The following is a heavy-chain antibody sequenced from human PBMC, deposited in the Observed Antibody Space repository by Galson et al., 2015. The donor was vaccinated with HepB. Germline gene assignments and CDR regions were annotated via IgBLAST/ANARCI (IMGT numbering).Heavy chain of an antibody. D-gene: IGHD4-17*01. CDR2: INADGSST. J-gene: IGHJ4*02. Sequence: SLRLSCAASGFTFSPYWMHWVRQVPGKGLVWVSRINADGSSTTYADSVKGRFTISRDNAKNTLYLEMNSLRAEDTGVYYCVRDGDIGDYALDYGGPGILVTLPP. CDR3: VRDGDIGDYALDY. V-gene: IGHV3-74*01. CDR1: GFTFSPYW.